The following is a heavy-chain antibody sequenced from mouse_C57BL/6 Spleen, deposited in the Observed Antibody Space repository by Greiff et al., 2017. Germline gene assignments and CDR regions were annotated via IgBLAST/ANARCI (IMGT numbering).Heavy chain of an antibody. J-gene: IGHJ3*01. D-gene: IGHD1-1*02. CDR2: IDPENGDT. CDR3: ARKGVGRTFAY. Sequence: VQLQQSGAELVRPGASVKLSCTASGFNIKDDYMHWVKQRPEQGLEWIGWIDPENGDTEYASKFQGKATITADTSSNTAYLQLSSLTTEDSAIYYCARKGVGRTFAYWGQGTLVTVSA. CDR1: GFNIKDDY. V-gene: IGHV14-4*01.